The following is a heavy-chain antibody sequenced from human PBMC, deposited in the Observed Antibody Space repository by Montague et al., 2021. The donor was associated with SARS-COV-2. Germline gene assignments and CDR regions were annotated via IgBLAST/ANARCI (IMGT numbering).Heavy chain of an antibody. Sequence: SETLSLTCAVSGGSISSSNWWSWVRQPPGKGLEWIGEIYHGGSTNYNPSLKSRVTISVDTSKNQFSLKLSSVTAADTAVYYCARAQMNRITIFGVVAEFDPGGQGTRVTVS. CDR1: GGSISSSNW. CDR3: ARAQMNRITIFGVVAEFDP. D-gene: IGHD3-3*01. CDR2: IYHGGST. J-gene: IGHJ5*02. V-gene: IGHV4-4*02.